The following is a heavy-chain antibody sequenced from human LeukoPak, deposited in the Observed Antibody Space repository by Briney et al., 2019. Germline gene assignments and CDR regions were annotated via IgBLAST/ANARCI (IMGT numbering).Heavy chain of an antibody. J-gene: IGHJ4*02. Sequence: GGSLRLSCAASGFTFSSYAMHWVRQAPGKGLEYVSAISSNGGSTYYANSVKGRFTISRDNSKNTLYLQMGSLRAEDMAVYYCARDEGGLGLSANFDYWGQGTLVTVSS. CDR3: ARDEGGLGLSANFDY. V-gene: IGHV3-64*01. D-gene: IGHD3-16*01. CDR1: GFTFSSYA. CDR2: ISSNGGST.